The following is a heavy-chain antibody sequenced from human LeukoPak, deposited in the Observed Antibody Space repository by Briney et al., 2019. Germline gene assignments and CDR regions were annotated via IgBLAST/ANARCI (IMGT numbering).Heavy chain of an antibody. Sequence: PSETLSLTCTVSGGSISSYYWSWIRQPPGKGLEWIGYIYYSGSTNYNPSLKSRVTISVDTSKNQFSLKLSSVTAADTAVYYCARRAYYYDSSGRTAYYFDYWGQGTLVTVS. D-gene: IGHD3-22*01. CDR3: ARRAYYYDSSGRTAYYFDY. J-gene: IGHJ4*02. V-gene: IGHV4-59*08. CDR1: GGSISSYY. CDR2: IYYSGST.